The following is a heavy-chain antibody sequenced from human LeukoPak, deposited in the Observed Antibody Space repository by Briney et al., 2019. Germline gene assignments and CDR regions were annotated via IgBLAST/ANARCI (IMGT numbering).Heavy chain of an antibody. CDR2: IYTSGST. CDR1: GGSISSYY. CDR3: ARVRCSGGSCPYYYYYYYMDV. V-gene: IGHV4-4*07. Sequence: SETLSLTCTVSGGSISSYYWSWIRQPAGKGLEWIGRIYTSGSTNYNPSLKSRVTMSVDTSKNQFSLKLSSVTAADTAVYYCARVRCSGGSCPYYYYYYYMDVWSKGTTVTVSS. D-gene: IGHD2-15*01. J-gene: IGHJ6*03.